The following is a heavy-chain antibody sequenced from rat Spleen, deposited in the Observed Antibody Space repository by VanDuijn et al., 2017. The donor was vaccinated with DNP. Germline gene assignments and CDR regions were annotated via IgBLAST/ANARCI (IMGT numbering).Heavy chain of an antibody. Sequence: EVQLQESGPGLVKPSQSLSLTCSVTGYSITSNYWGCIRKFPGDKMEWIGHISYSGSTTYNPSLESRISITRDTSKNQFFLQLNSLTTEDTATYYCARQPSGMDYWGQGVMVIVSS. CDR1: GYSITSNY. V-gene: IGHV3-1*01. J-gene: IGHJ2*01. D-gene: IGHD1-4*01. CDR2: ISYSGST. CDR3: ARQPSGMDY.